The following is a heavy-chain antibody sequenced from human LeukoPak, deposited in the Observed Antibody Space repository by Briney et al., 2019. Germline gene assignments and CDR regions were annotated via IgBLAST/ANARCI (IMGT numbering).Heavy chain of an antibody. V-gene: IGHV4-39*01. Sequence: SETLSLTCTVSGGSIISSSYYWGLIRQPPGKGLEWIGSIYYSGNTYYNPSLRSRVTISVDTSKNQFSLKLSSVTAADTAVYYCARRDSSSVVPRWDSRGQGTLVTVSS. CDR3: ARRDSSSVVPRWDS. CDR1: GGSIISSSYY. D-gene: IGHD6-13*01. J-gene: IGHJ4*02. CDR2: IYYSGNT.